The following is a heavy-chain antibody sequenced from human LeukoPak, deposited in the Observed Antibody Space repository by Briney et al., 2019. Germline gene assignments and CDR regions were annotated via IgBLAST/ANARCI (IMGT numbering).Heavy chain of an antibody. V-gene: IGHV1-69*01. CDR3: ASAYSNYIYYFDY. CDR1: GGTFSSYA. Sequence: SVKVSCRASGGTFSSYAISWVRQAPGQGLEWMGGIIPIFGTANYAQKFQGRVTITADESTSTAYMELSSLRSEDTAVYYCASAYSNYIYYFDYWGQGTLVTVSS. J-gene: IGHJ4*02. CDR2: IIPIFGTA. D-gene: IGHD4-11*01.